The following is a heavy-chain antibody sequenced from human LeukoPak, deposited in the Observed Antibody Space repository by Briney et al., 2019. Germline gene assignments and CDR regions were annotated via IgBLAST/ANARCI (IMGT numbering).Heavy chain of an antibody. J-gene: IGHJ4*02. CDR1: GGSISSGDYY. D-gene: IGHD3-3*01. Sequence: KPSETLSLTCTVSGGSISSGDYYWSWIRQPPGKGLEWIGYIYYSGSTYYNPSLKSRVTISVDTSKNQFSLKLSSVTAADTAVYYCARGPSYDFWSGYYNALDYWGQGTLVTVSS. CDR2: IYYSGST. V-gene: IGHV4-30-4*01. CDR3: ARGPSYDFWSGYYNALDY.